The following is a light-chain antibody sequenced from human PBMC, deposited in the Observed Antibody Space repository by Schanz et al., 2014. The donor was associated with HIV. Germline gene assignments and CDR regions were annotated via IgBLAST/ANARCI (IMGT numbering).Light chain of an antibody. Sequence: QSVLTQPPSASGTPGQRVTISCSGSSSNFRSNAVNWYQQLPGTAPKLLIQADIQRPSGVPDRFSGSQSGTSASLAISGLQAEDEADFFCATWDDSLKGWVFGGGTKLTVL. V-gene: IGLV1-44*01. J-gene: IGLJ3*02. CDR3: ATWDDSLKGWV. CDR2: ADI. CDR1: SSNFRSNA.